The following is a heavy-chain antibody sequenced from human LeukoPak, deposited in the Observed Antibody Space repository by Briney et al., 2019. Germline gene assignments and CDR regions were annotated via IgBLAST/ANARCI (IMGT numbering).Heavy chain of an antibody. J-gene: IGHJ4*02. CDR2: ISADGGST. V-gene: IGHV3-43*02. CDR1: AFTFRSYA. CDR3: AKESGKFDY. Sequence: GGSLRLSCAASAFTFRSYAMHWVRQAPGKGLEWVSLISADGGSTFYADSVRGRFSISRDNSKNSLYLQMNSLRTEDTAMYYCAKESGKFDYWGQGTLVAVSS.